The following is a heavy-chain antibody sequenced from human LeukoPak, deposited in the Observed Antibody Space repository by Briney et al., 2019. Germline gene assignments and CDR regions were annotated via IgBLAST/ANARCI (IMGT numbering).Heavy chain of an antibody. CDR2: ISYDGSDK. CDR3: AKPKSLIAVADTFDY. J-gene: IGHJ4*02. D-gene: IGHD6-19*01. CDR1: GFTFSNYA. V-gene: IGHV3-30-3*02. Sequence: GGSLRLSCAASGFTFSNYAMHWVRQAPGKGLEWVALISYDGSDKYYADSVMGRFTISRDNSKNTLYLQMNSLRAEDTAVYYCAKPKSLIAVADTFDYWGQGTLVTVSS.